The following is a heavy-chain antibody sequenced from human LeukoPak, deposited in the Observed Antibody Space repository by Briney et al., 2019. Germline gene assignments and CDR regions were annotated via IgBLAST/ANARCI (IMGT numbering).Heavy chain of an antibody. D-gene: IGHD6-13*01. Sequence: PGGSLRLSCTTSGFIFSNYGMHWVRQAPGKGLEWVALIRNDIPKDGINKYYADSVRCRFTISRDNSKNTVYLQMNSLRVADTAMYYCAKGDSNWGQGTLVTVSS. J-gene: IGHJ4*02. CDR3: AKGDSN. CDR2: IRNDIPKDGINK. V-gene: IGHV3-30*02. CDR1: GFIFSNYG.